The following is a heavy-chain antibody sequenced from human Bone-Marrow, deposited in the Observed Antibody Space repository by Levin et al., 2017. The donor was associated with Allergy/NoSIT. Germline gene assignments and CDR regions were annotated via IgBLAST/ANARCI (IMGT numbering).Heavy chain of an antibody. CDR2: IYSGGST. D-gene: IGHD1-26*01. V-gene: IGHV3-66*01. Sequence: GGSLRLSCAASGFPVSSNYMSWVRQAPGKGLEWVSVIYSGGSTYYADSVKGRFTISRDNSKNTLYLEMNSLRAEDTAVYYCARGAAGSAYSGSYRTDWYFDLWGRGTLVTVSS. J-gene: IGHJ2*01. CDR3: ARGAAGSAYSGSYRTDWYFDL. CDR1: GFPVSSNY.